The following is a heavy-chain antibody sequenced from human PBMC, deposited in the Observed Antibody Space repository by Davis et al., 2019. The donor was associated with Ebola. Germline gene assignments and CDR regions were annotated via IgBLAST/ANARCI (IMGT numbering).Heavy chain of an antibody. J-gene: IGHJ4*02. CDR1: GGSISSGGYY. Sequence: PSETLSLTCTVSGGSISSGGYYWSWIRQHPGKGLEWIGYIYYSGSTNYNPSLKSRITISIDTSKNQFSLKLTSVTAADTAVYYCASGGSYYDSSGYYNGFDNWGQGTLVTVSS. CDR2: IYYSGST. V-gene: IGHV4-61*08. CDR3: ASGGSYYDSSGYYNGFDN. D-gene: IGHD3-22*01.